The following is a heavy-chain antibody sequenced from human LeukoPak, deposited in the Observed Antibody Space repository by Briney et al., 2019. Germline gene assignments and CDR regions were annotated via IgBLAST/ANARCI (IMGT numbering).Heavy chain of an antibody. J-gene: IGHJ4*02. CDR3: ARNAGDY. D-gene: IGHD3-10*01. CDR2: IYTGGST. Sequence: SETLSLTCTVSGGSISSGSYYWSWPRQPAGKGLEWIGRIYTGGSTNYNPSLKSRVTISVDTPKNQFSLKLSSVTAADTAVYYCARNAGDYWGQGTLVTVSS. CDR1: GGSISSGSYY. V-gene: IGHV4-61*02.